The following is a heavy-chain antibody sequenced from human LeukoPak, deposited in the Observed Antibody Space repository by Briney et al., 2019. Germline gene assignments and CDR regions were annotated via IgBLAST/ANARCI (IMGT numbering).Heavy chain of an antibody. CDR1: GGSFSGYY. V-gene: IGHV4-4*07. D-gene: IGHD5-18*01. Sequence: SQALSLTCAVYGGSFSGYYWSWIRQPAGKGLEWIGRIYTSGSTNYNPSLKSRVTISVDTSKNQFSLKLSSVTAADTAVYYCAREGGLRGYSYGLFDYWGQGTLVTVSS. CDR3: AREGGLRGYSYGLFDY. CDR2: IYTSGST. J-gene: IGHJ4*02.